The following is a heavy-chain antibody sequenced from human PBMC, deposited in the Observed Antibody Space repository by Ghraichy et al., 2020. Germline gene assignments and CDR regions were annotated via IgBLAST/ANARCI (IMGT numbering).Heavy chain of an antibody. CDR3: ARDGDYGDSSWAFDY. CDR1: GDSVSTNNW. D-gene: IGHD4-17*01. CDR2: MSHSGGP. V-gene: IGHV4-4*02. J-gene: IGHJ4*02. Sequence: SETLSLTCAVSGDSVSTNNWWTWVRQAPGQGLEWIGEMSHSGGPIYNPSLKSRVTISLDESNNQFSLKMNSVTAADTAVYYCARDGDYGDSSWAFDYWGQGTLVTVSS.